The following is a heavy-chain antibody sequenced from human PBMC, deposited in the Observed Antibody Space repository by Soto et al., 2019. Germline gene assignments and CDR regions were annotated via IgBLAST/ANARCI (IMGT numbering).Heavy chain of an antibody. V-gene: IGHV3-30*01. J-gene: IGHJ6*02. D-gene: IGHD6-13*01. CDR3: ARDSSGIPYYYYGMDV. Sequence: GGSLRLSCAASGLTFSSYAMHWVRQAPGKGLEWVAVISYDGSNKYYADSVKGRFTISRDNSKNTLYLQMNSLRAEDTAVYYCARDSSGIPYYYYGMDVWGQGTTVTVSS. CDR1: GLTFSSYA. CDR2: ISYDGSNK.